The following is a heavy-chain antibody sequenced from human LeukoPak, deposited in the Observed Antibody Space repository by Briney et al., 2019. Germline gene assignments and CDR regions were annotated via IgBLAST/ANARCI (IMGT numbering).Heavy chain of an antibody. CDR3: AKDTRTGYIDY. V-gene: IGHV3-7*03. D-gene: IGHD3/OR15-3a*01. Sequence: PEGSLRLSCAASGFTFSSYWMSWVRQAPGKGLEWVANIKQDGSEKYYVDSVKGRFTISRDNAKNSLSLQMNSLRAEDTALYYCAKDTRTGYIDYWGQGTLVTVSS. J-gene: IGHJ4*02. CDR1: GFTFSSYW. CDR2: IKQDGSEK.